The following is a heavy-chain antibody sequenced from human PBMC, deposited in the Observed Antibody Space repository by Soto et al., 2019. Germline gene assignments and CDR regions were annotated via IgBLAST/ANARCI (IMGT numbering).Heavy chain of an antibody. CDR3: VRDGTKTLRDQFDS. D-gene: IGHD1-1*01. J-gene: IGHJ5*01. CDR2: IYATGTT. CDR1: GASISRCY. V-gene: IGHV4-4*07. Sequence: PSETVSLPCTLSGASISRCYWSWMRRSAGKGLEWIGRIYATGTTDYNPSLKSRVMMSVDTSKKQFSLKLSSVTAADTAVYYCVRDGTKTLRDQFDSWGQGISVTVSS.